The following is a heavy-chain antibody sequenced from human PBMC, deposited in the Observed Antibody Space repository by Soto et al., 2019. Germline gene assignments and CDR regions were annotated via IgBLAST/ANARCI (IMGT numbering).Heavy chain of an antibody. CDR1: EFSFSTYW. Sequence: VQLVESGGGLVQPGGSLRLSCVASEFSFSTYWMHWVRQAPGKGLMWVGRIDTTGSTTTYADSVQGRFTISRDNAKNTKYLQMNSVRDEDTAIYFCASVTAAQYYYGMDAWGQGTKVTVS. J-gene: IGHJ6*02. V-gene: IGHV3-74*01. CDR2: IDTTGSTT. D-gene: IGHD2-21*02. CDR3: ASVTAAQYYYGMDA.